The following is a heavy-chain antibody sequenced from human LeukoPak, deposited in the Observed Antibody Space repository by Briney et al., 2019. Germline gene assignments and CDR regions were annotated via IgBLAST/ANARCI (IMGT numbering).Heavy chain of an antibody. J-gene: IGHJ5*02. D-gene: IGHD6-13*01. CDR1: GYTFTGYY. CDR2: INPNSGGT. CDR3: ARDLISSWMESPNNWFDP. Sequence: ASVKVSCKASGYTFTGYYMHWVRQAPGQGLEWMGWINPNSGGTNYAQKFQGRVTMTRDTSISTAYMELSRLRSDDTAVYYCARDLISSWMESPNNWFDPWGQGTLVTVSS. V-gene: IGHV1-2*02.